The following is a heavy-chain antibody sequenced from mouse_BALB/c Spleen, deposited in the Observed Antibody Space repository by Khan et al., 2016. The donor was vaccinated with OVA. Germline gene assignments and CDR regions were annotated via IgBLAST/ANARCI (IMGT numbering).Heavy chain of an antibody. CDR1: GFTFSNYW. J-gene: IGHJ2*01. CDR2: IRFKSDDYVT. CDR3: WILL. Sequence: EVKLEESGGGLVQPGGSMKFSCVASGFTFSNYWMNWVRQSPEQGLEWVAEIRFKSDDYVTNYALSMKGRFTISRDDSKSSVYLQMNNVRAEDTGIYYCWILLWGQGTTLTVSS. V-gene: IGHV6-6*02.